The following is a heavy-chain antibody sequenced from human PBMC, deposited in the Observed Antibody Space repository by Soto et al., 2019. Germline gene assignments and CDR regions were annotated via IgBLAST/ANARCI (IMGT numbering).Heavy chain of an antibody. J-gene: IGHJ6*02. D-gene: IGHD3-10*01. CDR3: ARDRGIYGMDV. Sequence: SETLSLTCAVSGGSISSGGYSWSWIRQPPGKGLEWIGYIYHSGSTYYNPSLKSRVTISVDRSKNQFSLKLSSVTAAYTAVYYCARDRGIYGMDVWGQGTTVTVSS. CDR1: GGSISSGGYS. CDR2: IYHSGST. V-gene: IGHV4-30-2*01.